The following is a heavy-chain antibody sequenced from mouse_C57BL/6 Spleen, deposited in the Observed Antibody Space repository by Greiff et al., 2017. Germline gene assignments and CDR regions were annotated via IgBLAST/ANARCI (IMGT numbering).Heavy chain of an antibody. CDR2: FYPRDGST. CDR1: GYTFTSYD. J-gene: IGHJ1*03. V-gene: IGHV1-85*01. D-gene: IGHD1-1*01. Sequence: VQRVESGPELVKPGASVKLSCKASGYTFTSYDINWVKQRPGQGLEWIGWFYPRDGSTKYNEKFKGKATLTVDTSSSTAYMELHSLTSEDSAVYFCARGGFITTADYWYFDVWGTGTTVTVSS. CDR3: ARGGFITTADYWYFDV.